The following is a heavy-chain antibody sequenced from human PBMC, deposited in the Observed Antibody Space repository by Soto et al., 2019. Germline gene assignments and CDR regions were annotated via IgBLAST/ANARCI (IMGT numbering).Heavy chain of an antibody. D-gene: IGHD5-18*01. Sequence: EVQLVQSGAEVKKPGESLRIACKGSRYSFTTYWINWVRQLPGKGLEWMGRIDPSDSETNFGPSFQGHVTLSVDTSSNTAYLQWSSLKASDTATYYCARETGTYSNDYWGQGTLVSVSS. CDR2: IDPSDSET. J-gene: IGHJ4*02. V-gene: IGHV5-10-1*03. CDR3: ARETGTYSNDY. CDR1: RYSFTTYW.